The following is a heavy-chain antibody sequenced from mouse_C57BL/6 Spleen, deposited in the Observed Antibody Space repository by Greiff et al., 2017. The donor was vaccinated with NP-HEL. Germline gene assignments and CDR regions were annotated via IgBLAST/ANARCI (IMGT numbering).Heavy chain of an antibody. D-gene: IGHD2-3*01. CDR1: GYAFSSSW. CDR3: ARSGDGYYSWYFDV. J-gene: IGHJ1*03. V-gene: IGHV1-82*01. Sequence: QVQLQQSGPELVKPGASVKISCKASGYAFSSSWMNWVKQRPGKGLEWIGRIYPGDGDTNYNGKFKGKATLTADKSSSTAYMQLSSLTSEDSAVYFCARSGDGYYSWYFDVWGTGTTVTVSS. CDR2: IYPGDGDT.